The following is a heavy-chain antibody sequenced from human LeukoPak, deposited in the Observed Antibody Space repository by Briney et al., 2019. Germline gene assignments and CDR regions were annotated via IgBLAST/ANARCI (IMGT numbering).Heavy chain of an antibody. CDR1: GFTFSNAW. CDR2: IRSKTDGGTT. CDR3: TKSVDCSRTSCDS. D-gene: IGHD2-2*01. J-gene: IGHJ5*01. Sequence: PGGSLRLSCAASGFTFSNAWMSWVRQAPGKGLEWVGRIRSKTDGGTTDYAAPVKGRFTISRDDSRNTLYLQMSSLKTEDTAVYYCTKSVDCSRTSCDSWGQGTLVTASS. V-gene: IGHV3-15*01.